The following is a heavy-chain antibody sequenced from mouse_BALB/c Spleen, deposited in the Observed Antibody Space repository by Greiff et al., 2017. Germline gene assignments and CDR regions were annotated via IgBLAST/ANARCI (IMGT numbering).Heavy chain of an antibody. D-gene: IGHD1-1*01. CDR1: GYTFTDYY. Sequence: VQLQESGPELVKPGASVKISCKASGYTFTDYYINWVKQKPGQGLEWIGWIYPGSGNTKYNEKFKGKATLTVDTSSSTAYMQLSSLTSEDTAVYFCARGDYYGSQAWFAYWGQGTLVTVSA. V-gene: IGHV1-84*02. CDR2: IYPGSGNT. J-gene: IGHJ3*01. CDR3: ARGDYYGSQAWFAY.